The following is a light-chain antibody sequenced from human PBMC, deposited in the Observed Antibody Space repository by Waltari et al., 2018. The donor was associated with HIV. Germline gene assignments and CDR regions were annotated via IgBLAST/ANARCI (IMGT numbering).Light chain of an antibody. CDR1: SSNIGSNS. Sequence: QSVLTQPPSASGTPGQRVTTSCSGSSSNIGSNSVYWYQPTPGPAPNPLIYRNNQRPSGVPDRFSGSKSGTSASLAISGLRSEDEADYYCAAWDDSLSVLYVFGTGTKVTVL. CDR3: AAWDDSLSVLYV. V-gene: IGLV1-47*01. J-gene: IGLJ1*01. CDR2: RNN.